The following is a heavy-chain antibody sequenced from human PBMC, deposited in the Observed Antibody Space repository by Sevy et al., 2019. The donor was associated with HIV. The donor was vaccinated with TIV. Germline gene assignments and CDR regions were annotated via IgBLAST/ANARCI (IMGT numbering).Heavy chain of an antibody. CDR2: IQYDGSNK. J-gene: IGHJ4*02. CDR3: VKEGGGEGGDH. D-gene: IGHD2-21*01. V-gene: IGHV3-30*02. CDR1: GFSYSSYG. Sequence: GGSLRLSCAASGFSYSSYGMHWVRQTPGKGLEWVAYIQYDGSNKDFADSVKGRFTISRDNSKNTLDLQMNSLRVEDTAVYYCVKEGGGEGGDHWGQGTLVTVSS.